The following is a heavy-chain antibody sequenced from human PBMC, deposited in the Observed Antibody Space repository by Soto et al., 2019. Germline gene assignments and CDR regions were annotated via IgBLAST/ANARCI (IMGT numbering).Heavy chain of an antibody. CDR3: ARELIVGADF. CDR1: GFTFSSYE. Sequence: LRLSCAASGFTFSSYEMNWVRQAPGKGLEWVSYISSSGSTIYYADSVKGRFTISRDNAKNSLYLQMNSLRAEDTAVYYCARELIVGADFWGQGTLVTVSS. J-gene: IGHJ4*02. V-gene: IGHV3-48*03. CDR2: ISSSGSTI. D-gene: IGHD1-26*01.